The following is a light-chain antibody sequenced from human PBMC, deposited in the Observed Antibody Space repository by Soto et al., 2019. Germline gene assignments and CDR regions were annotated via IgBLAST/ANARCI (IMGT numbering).Light chain of an antibody. CDR2: EGS. J-gene: IGLJ2*01. CDR3: CSYAGSSTLV. Sequence: QSVLTQPASVSGSPGQSITISCTGTSSDVGSYNLVSWYQQHPGKAPKLMIYEGSKRPSGVSNRFSCSKSGNTASLTISGLPAEDEADYYCCSYAGSSTLVFGGGTKVTVL. CDR1: SSDVGSYNL. V-gene: IGLV2-23*01.